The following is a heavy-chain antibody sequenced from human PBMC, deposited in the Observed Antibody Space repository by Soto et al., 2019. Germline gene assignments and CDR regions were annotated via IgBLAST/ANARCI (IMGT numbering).Heavy chain of an antibody. D-gene: IGHD3-10*01. CDR1: GFTFSCSW. CDR2: INPDGSGA. CDR3: SRDTGFGAIDY. J-gene: IGHJ4*02. Sequence: EVQRVGSGGALVQPGGSLRISCAASGFTFSCSWMAWVRQAPGKGLEWVALINPDGSGARYGGCVRGRFIISRDNAQNSLYLQINSVSDEDPSVYYCSRDTGFGAIDYWGQGTLVTVSS. V-gene: IGHV3-7*01.